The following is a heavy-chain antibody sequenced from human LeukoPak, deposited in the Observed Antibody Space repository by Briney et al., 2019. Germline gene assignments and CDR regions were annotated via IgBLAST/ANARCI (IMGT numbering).Heavy chain of an antibody. V-gene: IGHV3-30-3*01. D-gene: IGHD2-2*01. J-gene: IGHJ3*02. CDR3: ARARYCSSISCREAFDI. CDR2: ISYDGSNK. CDR1: GFTFSSYA. Sequence: GGSLRLSCAASGFTFSSYAMHWVRQAPGKGLEWVAVISYDGSNKYYADSVKGRFTISRDNSKNTLYLQMNSLRAEGTAVYYCARARYCSSISCREAFDIWGQGTMVTVSS.